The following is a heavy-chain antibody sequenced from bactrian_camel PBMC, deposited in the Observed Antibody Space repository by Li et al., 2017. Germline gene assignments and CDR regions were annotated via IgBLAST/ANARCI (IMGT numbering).Heavy chain of an antibody. CDR3: AAHPGDWCYTPVRVNFQW. V-gene: IGHV3S53*01. CDR1: SDC. D-gene: IGHD2*01. Sequence: HVQLVESGGGSVQTGQSLRLSCAARSDCIGWFRQAPGKERERVATTDSVGNPTYSDSVKGRFTVSRDNAERVLYLQMNTLKPEESAMYYCAAHPGDWCYTPVRVNFQWWGQGTQVTV. CDR2: TDSVGNP. J-gene: IGHJ4*01.